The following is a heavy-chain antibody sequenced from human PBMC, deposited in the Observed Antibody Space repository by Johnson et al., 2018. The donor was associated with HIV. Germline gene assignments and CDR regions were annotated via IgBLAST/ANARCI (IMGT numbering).Heavy chain of an antibody. CDR2: ISYDGSNK. D-gene: IGHD5-24*01. CDR3: ARAIGDGYPGMKAFDI. J-gene: IGHJ3*02. V-gene: IGHV3-30*14. CDR1: GFTFSSYA. Sequence: QVQLVESGGGVVQPGGSLRLSCAASGFTFSSYAMHWVRQAPGKGLEWVAIISYDGSNKYYADSVKGRFTISRENAKNYLYLQMNSLRAGDTAVYYCARAIGDGYPGMKAFDIWGQGTMVTVSS.